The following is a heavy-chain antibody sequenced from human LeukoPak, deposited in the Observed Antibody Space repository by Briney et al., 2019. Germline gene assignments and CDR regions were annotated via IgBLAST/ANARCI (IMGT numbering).Heavy chain of an antibody. CDR3: TTTSLLWFGELFF. V-gene: IGHV3-15*01. CDR2: IKSKTDGGTT. J-gene: IGHJ4*02. D-gene: IGHD3-10*01. Sequence: SGGSLRLSCAASGFTFSNAWMSWVRQAPGKGLEWVGRIKSKTDGGTTDYAAPVKGRFTISRDDSKNTLYLQMNSLKTEDTAVYYCTTTSLLWFGELFFGGQGTLVTVSS. CDR1: GFTFSNAW.